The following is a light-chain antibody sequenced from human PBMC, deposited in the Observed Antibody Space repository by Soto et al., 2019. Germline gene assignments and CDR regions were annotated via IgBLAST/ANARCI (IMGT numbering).Light chain of an antibody. Sequence: DILMTQSPSTLSASPGEGATRSCRASQGIGDTLAWYQHKPGQTPRLLIYDTSTRATGVPTRFSGSRSGAEFTLTINSLQSEDLAVYYCQPYNNWPLTFGGGTKVDIK. CDR1: QGIGDT. V-gene: IGKV3-15*01. CDR3: QPYNNWPLT. CDR2: DTS. J-gene: IGKJ4*01.